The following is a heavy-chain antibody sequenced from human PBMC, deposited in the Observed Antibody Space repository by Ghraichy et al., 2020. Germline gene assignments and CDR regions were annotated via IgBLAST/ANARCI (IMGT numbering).Heavy chain of an antibody. CDR2: INSDGSST. Sequence: GGSLRLSCAASGFTFSSYWMHWVRQAPGKGLVWVSRINSDGSSTSYADSVKGRFTISRDNAKNTLYLQMNSLRAEDTAVYYCARVKAGLEFDYWGQGTLVTVSS. CDR3: ARVKAGLEFDY. D-gene: IGHD6-6*01. J-gene: IGHJ4*02. CDR1: GFTFSSYW. V-gene: IGHV3-74*01.